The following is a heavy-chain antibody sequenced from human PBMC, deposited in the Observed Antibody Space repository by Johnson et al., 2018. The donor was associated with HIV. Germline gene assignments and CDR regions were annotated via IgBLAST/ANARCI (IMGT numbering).Heavy chain of an antibody. CDR2: ISYDGSNK. CDR1: EFTFSAFG. J-gene: IGHJ3*02. V-gene: IGHV3-30*03. CDR3: ARGSTYYYDSSGSDAFDI. D-gene: IGHD3-22*01. Sequence: QVQLVESGGGVVQPGRSLRLSCAASEFTFSAFGMHWVRQAPGKGLEWVAVISYDGSNKYYADSVKGRFTISRDNSKNTLYLQMNSLRAEDTAVYYCARGSTYYYDSSGSDAFDIWGQGTMVTVSS.